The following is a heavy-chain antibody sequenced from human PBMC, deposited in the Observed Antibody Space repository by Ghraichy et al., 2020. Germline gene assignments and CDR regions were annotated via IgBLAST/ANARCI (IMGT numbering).Heavy chain of an antibody. D-gene: IGHD3-16*01. V-gene: IGHV4-30-2*01. CDR3: AGGGKVTYYFDS. Sequence: SETLSLTCTVSNGSISGPNSSWNWIRQTPGKGLEWIGHIYQNGSTYYTTSLKSRLIFSVDKSRNQFSLTLVSMTAADTSIYYCAGGGKVTYYFDSWGQGARDTVSS. CDR2: IYQNGST. J-gene: IGHJ4*02. CDR1: NGSISGPNSS.